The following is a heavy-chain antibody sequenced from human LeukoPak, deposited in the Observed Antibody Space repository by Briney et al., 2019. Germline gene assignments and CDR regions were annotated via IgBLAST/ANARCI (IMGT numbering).Heavy chain of an antibody. V-gene: IGHV3-53*01. CDR1: GFTFSSYH. Sequence: GGSLRLSCEVSGFTFSSYHMNWVRQAPGKGLKWVSFIYSGGSTHYSDSVKGRFTISRDNSKNTLYLQMNSLRAEDTAVYYCARRAGAYSHPYDYWGQGTLVTVSS. CDR2: IYSGGST. D-gene: IGHD4/OR15-4a*01. CDR3: ARRAGAYSHPYDY. J-gene: IGHJ4*02.